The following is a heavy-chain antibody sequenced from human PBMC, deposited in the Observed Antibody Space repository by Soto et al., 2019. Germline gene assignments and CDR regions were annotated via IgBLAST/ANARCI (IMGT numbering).Heavy chain of an antibody. CDR3: ATYCSSTSCYSSYYYGMDV. J-gene: IGHJ6*02. CDR1: GYSFTSYW. Sequence: GESLKISCKGSGYSFTSYWISWVRQMPGKGLEWMGRIDPSDSYTNYSPSFQGHVTISADKSISTAYLQWSSLKASDTAMYYCATYCSSTSCYSSYYYGMDVWGQGTTVTVSS. D-gene: IGHD2-2*01. V-gene: IGHV5-10-1*01. CDR2: IDPSDSYT.